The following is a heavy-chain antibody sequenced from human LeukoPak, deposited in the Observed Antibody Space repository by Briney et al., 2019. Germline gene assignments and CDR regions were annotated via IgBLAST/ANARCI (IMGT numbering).Heavy chain of an antibody. CDR2: ISGSGGST. CDR1: GFTFSSYA. V-gene: IGHV3-23*01. Sequence: GGSLRLSCAASGFTFSSYAMSWVRQAPGKGLEWVSAISGSGGSTYYADSVKGRFTISRDNSKNTLYLQMNSLRAEDTAVYYCAKDRSCSGGSCYYDAFDIWGQGTMVTVSS. CDR3: AKDRSCSGGSCYYDAFDI. J-gene: IGHJ3*02. D-gene: IGHD2-15*01.